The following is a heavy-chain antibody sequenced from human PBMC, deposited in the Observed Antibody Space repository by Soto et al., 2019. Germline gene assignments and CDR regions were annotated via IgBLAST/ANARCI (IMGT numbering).Heavy chain of an antibody. CDR3: AKDWYPRHGMDV. D-gene: IGHD6-13*01. Sequence: EVQLLESGGGLVQPGGSLRLSCAASGFTFSSYAMSWVRQAPGKGLEWASAISGSGSSTYYADSVKGRFTISRDNSKHTLYLEMNSLRAEDTAVYYCAKDWYPRHGMDVWGQGTTVTVSS. CDR2: ISGSGSST. J-gene: IGHJ6*02. V-gene: IGHV3-23*01. CDR1: GFTFSSYA.